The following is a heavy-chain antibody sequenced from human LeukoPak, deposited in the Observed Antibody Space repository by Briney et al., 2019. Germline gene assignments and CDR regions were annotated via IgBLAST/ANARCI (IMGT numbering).Heavy chain of an antibody. CDR3: ARKSVGDPWDN. J-gene: IGHJ4*02. CDR1: GYTFTGYY. Sequence: ASVKVSCKASGYTFTGYYMHWMRQAPGQGLEGMGSINPNTGGTNCAQKFQGRVTMTRDTSISTAYMELSRLTSDDTAVYYCARKSVGDPWDNWGQGTLVTVSS. CDR2: INPNTGGT. V-gene: IGHV1-2*02. D-gene: IGHD3-10*01.